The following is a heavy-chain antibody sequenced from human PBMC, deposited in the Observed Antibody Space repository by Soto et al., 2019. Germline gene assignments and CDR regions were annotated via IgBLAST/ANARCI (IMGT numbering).Heavy chain of an antibody. CDR1: GYMFTDYC. D-gene: IGHD6-13*01. CDR2: VDPEDEET. J-gene: IGHJ5*02. CDR3: ATTPRSSLNRFDP. Sequence: EVQLVQSGAEVKKPGATVKISCKVSGYMFTDYCMHWVRQAPGEGLEWMGLVDPEDEETIYAEKFQGRVTITADTSVETAYMELGSLSSEDTAVYYCATTPRSSLNRFDPWGQGTLVTVSS. V-gene: IGHV1-69-2*01.